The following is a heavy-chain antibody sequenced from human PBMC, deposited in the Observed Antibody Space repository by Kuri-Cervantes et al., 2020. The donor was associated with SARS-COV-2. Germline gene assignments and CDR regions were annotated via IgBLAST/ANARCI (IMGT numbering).Heavy chain of an antibody. CDR3: ARGGGYDFWSGFDY. Sequence: GGSLRLSCAASGFTFSSYAMHWVRQAPGKGLEWVAVISYDGSNKYYADSVKGRFTISRDNSKSTLYLQMNSLRAEDTAVYYCARGGGYDFWSGFDYWGQGTLVTVSS. J-gene: IGHJ4*02. D-gene: IGHD3-3*01. V-gene: IGHV3-30-3*01. CDR2: ISYDGSNK. CDR1: GFTFSSYA.